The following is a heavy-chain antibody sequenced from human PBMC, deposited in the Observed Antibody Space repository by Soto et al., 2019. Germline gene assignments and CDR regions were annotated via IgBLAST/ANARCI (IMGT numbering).Heavy chain of an antibody. CDR1: GGSISSSSYY. CDR2: IYYSGST. CDR3: ARRRSSSWYVMDYYYYYGMDV. V-gene: IGHV4-39*01. D-gene: IGHD6-13*01. Sequence: SETLSLTCTVSGGSISSSSYYWGWIRQPPGKGLEWIGSIYYSGSTYYNPSLKSRVTISVDTSKNQFSLKLSSVTAADTAVYYCARRRSSSWYVMDYYYYYGMDVWGQGTTVTVSS. J-gene: IGHJ6*02.